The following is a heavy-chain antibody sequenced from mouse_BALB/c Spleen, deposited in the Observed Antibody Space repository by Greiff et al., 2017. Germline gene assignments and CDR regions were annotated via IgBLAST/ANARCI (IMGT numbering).Heavy chain of an antibody. J-gene: IGHJ2*01. CDR1: GFTFSSYA. V-gene: IGHV5-6-5*01. CDR3: ARGLSTMITTSWFAY. Sequence: EVKLVESGGGLVKPGGSLKLSCAASGFTFSSYAMSWVRQTPEKRLEWVASISSGGSTYYPDSVKGRFTISRDNARNILYLQMSSLRSEDTAMYYCARGLSTMITTSWFAYWGQGTTLTVSS. D-gene: IGHD2-4*01. CDR2: ISSGGST.